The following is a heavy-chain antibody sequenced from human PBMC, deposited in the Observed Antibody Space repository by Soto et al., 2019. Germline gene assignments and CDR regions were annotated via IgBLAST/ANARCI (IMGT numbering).Heavy chain of an antibody. J-gene: IGHJ5*02. CDR3: ARGRQDYYDSSGYSYNWFDP. CDR2: IYYSGST. D-gene: IGHD3-22*01. CDR1: GGPISSGGYY. Sequence: SETLSLTCTVSGGPISSGGYYWSWIRQHPGKGLEWIGYIYYSGSTYYNPSLKSRVTISVDTSKNQFSLKLSSVTAADTAVYYCARGRQDYYDSSGYSYNWFDPWGQGTRVTVS. V-gene: IGHV4-31*03.